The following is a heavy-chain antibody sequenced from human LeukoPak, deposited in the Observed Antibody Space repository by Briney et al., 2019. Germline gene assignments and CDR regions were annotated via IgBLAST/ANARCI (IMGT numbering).Heavy chain of an antibody. Sequence: KTSETLSLTCTVSGGSISSYYWSWIRQPPGKGLEWIGRIYTSGSTNYNPSLKSRVTMSVDASKNQFSLKLSSVTAADTAVYYCARVSLVRGAPDYYFDYWGQGTLVTVSS. J-gene: IGHJ4*02. CDR3: ARVSLVRGAPDYYFDY. CDR1: GGSISSYY. CDR2: IYTSGST. V-gene: IGHV4-4*07. D-gene: IGHD3-10*01.